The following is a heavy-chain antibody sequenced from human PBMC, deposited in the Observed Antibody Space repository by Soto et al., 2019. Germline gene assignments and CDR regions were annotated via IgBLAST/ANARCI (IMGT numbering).Heavy chain of an antibody. CDR1: GFTVSSNY. Sequence: GGSLRLSCASSGFTVSSNYMSWVRQAPGKGLEWVSVIYSGGSTYYADSVKGRFTISRDNSKNTLYLQMNSLRAEDTAVYYCARDRRTYYYDSSALGAFDIWGQGTMVTVSS. J-gene: IGHJ3*02. CDR3: ARDRRTYYYDSSALGAFDI. D-gene: IGHD3-22*01. CDR2: IYSGGST. V-gene: IGHV3-66*01.